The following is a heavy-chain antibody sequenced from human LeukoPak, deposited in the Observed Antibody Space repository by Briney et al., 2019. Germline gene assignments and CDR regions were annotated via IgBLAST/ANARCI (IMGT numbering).Heavy chain of an antibody. V-gene: IGHV1-2*02. J-gene: IGHJ4*02. CDR3: AREGVVAATDY. CDR2: SSPDSGGT. CDR1: GYTFTDYS. D-gene: IGHD2-15*01. Sequence: GASVKVSCKASGYTFTDYSLCWVRQAPGQGLEWLGWSSPDSGGTTYAQKFQGRVTMTWDTSISTAYMELSRLRSDDTAVYYCAREGVVAATDYWGQGTLVTVSS.